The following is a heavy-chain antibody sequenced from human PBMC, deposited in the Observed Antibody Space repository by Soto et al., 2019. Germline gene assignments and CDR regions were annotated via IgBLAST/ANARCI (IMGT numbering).Heavy chain of an antibody. V-gene: IGHV1-18*01. CDR2: ISAYNGNT. Sequence: ASVKVSCKASGYTFTSYGISWVRQAPGQGLEWMGWISAYNGNTNYAQKLQGRVTMTTDTSTSTAYMELRSLRSDDTAVYYCARNRGTGGWYALGYWGQGTLVTVSS. CDR1: GYTFTSYG. J-gene: IGHJ4*02. D-gene: IGHD6-19*01. CDR3: ARNRGTGGWYALGY.